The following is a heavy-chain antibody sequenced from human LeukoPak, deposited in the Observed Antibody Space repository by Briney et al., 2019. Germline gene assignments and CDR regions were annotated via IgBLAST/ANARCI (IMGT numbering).Heavy chain of an antibody. Sequence: GESLKISCKGSGYSFTSYWIGWVRQMPGKGLEWMGIIYPGDSDTRYSPSFQGQVTISADKSVSTAYLQWNSLKASDTAMYFCARHGSSWSPLVDYWGQGTLVTVSS. J-gene: IGHJ4*02. V-gene: IGHV5-51*01. D-gene: IGHD6-13*01. CDR1: GYSFTSYW. CDR2: IYPGDSDT. CDR3: ARHGSSWSPLVDY.